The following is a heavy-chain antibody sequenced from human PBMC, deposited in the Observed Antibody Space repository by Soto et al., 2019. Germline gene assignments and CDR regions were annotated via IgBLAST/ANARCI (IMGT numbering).Heavy chain of an antibody. CDR2: IYPGDSDT. D-gene: IGHD3-10*01. Sequence: PGESLKISCKGSGYSFTSYWIGWVRQMPGKGLEWMGIIYPGDSDTRYSPSFQGQVTMSADKSISTAYLQWSSLKASDTAMYYCARKFCITSTCARYVFDIWGQGTMVTVSS. CDR3: ARKFCITSTCARYVFDI. CDR1: GYSFTSYW. V-gene: IGHV5-51*01. J-gene: IGHJ3*02.